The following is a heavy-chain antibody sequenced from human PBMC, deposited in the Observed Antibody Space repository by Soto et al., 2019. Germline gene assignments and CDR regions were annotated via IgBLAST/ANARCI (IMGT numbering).Heavy chain of an antibody. CDR2: INHSGST. V-gene: IGHV4-34*01. J-gene: IGHJ6*03. Sequence: SETLSLTCAVYGGSFSGYYWSWIRQPPGKGLEWIGEINHSGSTNYNPSLKSRVTISVDTSKNQFSLKLSSVTAADTAVFYFGMRREELIRDDYFYSIDVCGKGTKVTVSS. D-gene: IGHD3-16*01. CDR3: GMRREELIRDDYFYSIDV. CDR1: GGSFSGYY.